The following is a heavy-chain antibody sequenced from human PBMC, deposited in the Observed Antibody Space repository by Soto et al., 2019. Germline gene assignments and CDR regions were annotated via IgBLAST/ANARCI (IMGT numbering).Heavy chain of an antibody. CDR2: TRNTDNGYTT. CDR3: TRTSTGRPFDY. Sequence: EVQLVESGGGLVQPGGSLRLSCAASGFTFSDYYIDWVRQAPGKGLEWVGRTRNTDNGYTTEYAESVQGRFTMSRDDSEISRYLEMNGRKTEDTAQYYCTRTSTGRPFDYWGQGTLVTVSS. J-gene: IGHJ4*02. CDR1: GFTFSDYY. D-gene: IGHD2-8*02. V-gene: IGHV3-72*01.